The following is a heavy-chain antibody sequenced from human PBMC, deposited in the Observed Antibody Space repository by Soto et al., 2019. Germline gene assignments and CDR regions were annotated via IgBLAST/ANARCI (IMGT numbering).Heavy chain of an antibody. Sequence: WGSLRISWASSGFTFSSYGMHWVRQAPGKGLDLVAVIWYDGSNKYYADSVKGRFTISRDNSKNTLYLQMNSLRAEDTSVYYCARDSGSLRLGYWGQGALVTVSS. CDR3: ARDSGSLRLGY. CDR1: GFTFSSYG. D-gene: IGHD3-10*01. J-gene: IGHJ4*02. V-gene: IGHV3-33*01. CDR2: IWYDGSNK.